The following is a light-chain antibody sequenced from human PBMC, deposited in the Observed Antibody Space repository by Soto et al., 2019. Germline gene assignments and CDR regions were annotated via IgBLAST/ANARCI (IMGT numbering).Light chain of an antibody. J-gene: IGKJ1*01. CDR2: GAS. Sequence: IMLTKSPATLSVSPGERATLSCRASQCVRSNLAWYQQKPGQAPRLLIYGASSRATGIPDRFSGSGSGTDFTLTISRLEPEDFAVYYCQQYGSSPRTFGQRTKVDI. CDR3: QQYGSSPRT. V-gene: IGKV3-20*01. CDR1: QCVRSN.